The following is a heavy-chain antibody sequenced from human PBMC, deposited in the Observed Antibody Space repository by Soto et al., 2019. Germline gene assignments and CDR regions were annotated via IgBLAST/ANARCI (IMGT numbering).Heavy chain of an antibody. CDR3: ARDTLELLYYFDY. CDR1: GFTFSNYW. CDR2: INSDGSSA. V-gene: IGHV3-74*01. Sequence: PGGSLRLSCAASGFTFSNYWMHWVRQAPGKGLVWVSRINSDGSSASYADSVKGRFTISRDNAKNTLYLQMNSLRAEDTAVYYCARDTLELLYYFDYWGQGTLVTVPQ. J-gene: IGHJ4*02. D-gene: IGHD1-7*01.